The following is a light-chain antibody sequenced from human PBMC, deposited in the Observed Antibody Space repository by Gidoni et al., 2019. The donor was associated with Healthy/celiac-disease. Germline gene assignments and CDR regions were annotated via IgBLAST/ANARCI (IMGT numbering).Light chain of an antibody. J-gene: IGKJ1*01. CDR2: KAS. Sequence: IHMTQSPSTLSASVRDRVTITCRASQSISSWLAWYQQKPGKAPKLLIYKASSLESGVTSRVSGSGSGTEFTLTSSSLQPDDFATYYCQKYNSYWTFGQGTKVEIK. V-gene: IGKV1-5*03. CDR1: QSISSW. CDR3: QKYNSYWT.